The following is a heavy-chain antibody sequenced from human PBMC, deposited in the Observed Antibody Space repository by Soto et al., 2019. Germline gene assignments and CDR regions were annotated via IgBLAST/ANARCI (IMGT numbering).Heavy chain of an antibody. CDR3: ARDGVRGGWYYFGL. D-gene: IGHD6-19*01. CDR1: GGSFSDYA. J-gene: IGHJ4*02. Sequence: QVQLVQSGTEVKKPGSSVRVSCKVSGGSFSDYAITWVRQAPGQGLEWMGGIIPKFPTGEYAKKFQGTVKITAEKSQSTVYLEVSSLRHEDTAVYYCARDGVRGGWYYFGLWGQGTQVSVSS. CDR2: IIPKFPTG. V-gene: IGHV1-69*06.